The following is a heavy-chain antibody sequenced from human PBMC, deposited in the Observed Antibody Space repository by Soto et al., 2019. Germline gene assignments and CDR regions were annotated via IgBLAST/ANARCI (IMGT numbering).Heavy chain of an antibody. Sequence: QVQLVESGGGVVQPGRSLRLSCAVSGFTFRNYGMHWVRQAQGKGLEWVAVIPDDGSYQYYADSVKGRFTISRDNSKNPLYLQMNSLRAEDTAVYYCVRADDNDDNGLDYWGQGTLVTVSS. CDR3: VRADDNDDNGLDY. CDR1: GFTFRNYG. J-gene: IGHJ4*02. D-gene: IGHD1-1*01. CDR2: IPDDGSYQ. V-gene: IGHV3-33*01.